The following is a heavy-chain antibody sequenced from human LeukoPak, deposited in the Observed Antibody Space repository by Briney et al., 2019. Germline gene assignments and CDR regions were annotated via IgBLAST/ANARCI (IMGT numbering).Heavy chain of an antibody. Sequence: ASVKVSCKASGYIFTAYYMHWVRQAPGQGLEWMGWINPNSGGTNYAQKFQGRVTMTRDTSISTAYMELGRLRSDDTAVYYCARDYGGATTIYYYYYYMDVWGKGTTVTVSS. CDR3: ARDYGGATTIYYYYYYMDV. CDR1: GYIFTAYY. V-gene: IGHV1-2*02. CDR2: INPNSGGT. J-gene: IGHJ6*03. D-gene: IGHD1-26*01.